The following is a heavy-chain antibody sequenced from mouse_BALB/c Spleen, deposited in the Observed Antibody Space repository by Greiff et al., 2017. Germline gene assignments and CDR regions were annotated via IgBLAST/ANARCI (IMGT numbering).Heavy chain of an antibody. V-gene: IGHV1-4*02. CDR3: ARGGLRYYYAMDY. D-gene: IGHD2-4*01. CDR1: GYTFTSYT. CDR2: INPSSGYT. J-gene: IGHJ4*01. Sequence: QVQLQQSAAELARPGASVKMSCKASGYTFTSYTMHWVKQRPGQGLEWIGYINPSSGYTEYNQKFKDKTTLTADKSSSTAYMQLSSLTSEDSAVYYCARGGLRYYYAMDYWGQGTSVTVSS.